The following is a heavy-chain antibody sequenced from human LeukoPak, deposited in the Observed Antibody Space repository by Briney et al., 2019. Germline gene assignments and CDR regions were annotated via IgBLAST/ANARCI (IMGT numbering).Heavy chain of an antibody. CDR3: ARGNSGGSHNYFDY. CDR1: GYTFTGYY. J-gene: IGHJ4*02. D-gene: IGHD2-15*01. V-gene: IGHV1-2*04. Sequence: ASVKVSCKASGYTFTGYYMHWVRQAPGQGLEWMGWINPNSGGTNYAQKFQGWVTMTRDTSISTAYMELSWLRSDDTAVYYCARGNSGGSHNYFDYWGQGTLVTVSS. CDR2: INPNSGGT.